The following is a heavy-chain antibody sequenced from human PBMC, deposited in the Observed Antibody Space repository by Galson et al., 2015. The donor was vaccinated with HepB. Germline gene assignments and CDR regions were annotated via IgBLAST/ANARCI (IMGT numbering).Heavy chain of an antibody. Sequence: SLRLSCAASGFIFGRHGIHWVRQAPGKGLECVAMIWHDGSNQLYADSVKGRFTISRDNSKNTLYLQMNSLRAEDTAVYYCVRESLMAMVTFDLWGRGTLVTVSS. CDR2: IWHDGSNQ. CDR1: GFIFGRHG. D-gene: IGHD5-18*01. V-gene: IGHV3-33*01. CDR3: VRESLMAMVTFDL. J-gene: IGHJ4*02.